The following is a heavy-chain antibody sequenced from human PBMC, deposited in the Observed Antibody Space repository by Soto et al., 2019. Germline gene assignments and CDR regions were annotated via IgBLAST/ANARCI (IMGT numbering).Heavy chain of an antibody. V-gene: IGHV3-7*01. CDR2: INQYGSEK. J-gene: IGHJ4*02. D-gene: IGHD2-8*02. Sequence: GGSLRLSCAASGFTSSDYWMSWVRQAPGKGLEWVANINQYGSEKNYVDSVKGRFTISRDNAKNSLFLQMNSLRAEDTAVYFCATYGAGGSYFDHWGQGALVTVSS. CDR1: GFTSSDYW. CDR3: ATYGAGGSYFDH.